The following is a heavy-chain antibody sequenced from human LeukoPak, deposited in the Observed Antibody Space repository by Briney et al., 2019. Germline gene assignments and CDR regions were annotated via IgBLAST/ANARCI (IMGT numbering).Heavy chain of an antibody. J-gene: IGHJ4*02. CDR2: ISYDGSTK. D-gene: IGHD3-22*01. Sequence: GGSLRLSCAASGFTFSSYAMYWVRQAPGKGLEWVAIISYDGSTKYYADSVKGRFTISRDNSKNTLYLQMKNLRDEDTAVYYCARDFSPDDSSGRTYFDYWGQGTLVTVSS. V-gene: IGHV3-30*04. CDR3: ARDFSPDDSSGRTYFDY. CDR1: GFTFSSYA.